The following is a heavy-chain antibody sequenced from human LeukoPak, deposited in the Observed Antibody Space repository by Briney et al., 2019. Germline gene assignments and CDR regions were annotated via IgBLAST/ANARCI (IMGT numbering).Heavy chain of an antibody. Sequence: SETLSLTCTVSGGSISSGDYYWSWIRQPPGKGLEWIGYIYYSGSTYYNPSLKSRVTISADTSKNQFSLRLSSVTAADTAVYYCARGSIAVGVGFFDPWGQGTLVTVSS. V-gene: IGHV4-30-4*08. J-gene: IGHJ5*02. CDR3: ARGSIAVGVGFFDP. D-gene: IGHD6-19*01. CDR1: GGSISSGDYY. CDR2: IYYSGST.